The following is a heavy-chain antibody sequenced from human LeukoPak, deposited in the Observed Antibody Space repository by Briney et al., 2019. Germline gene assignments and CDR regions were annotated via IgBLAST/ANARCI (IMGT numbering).Heavy chain of an antibody. CDR1: GFTFSSYE. Sequence: GGSLRLSCAASGFTFSSYEMNWVRQAPGTGLEWVSSITSNTNYIYYADSVKGRFTISRDNSKNTLYLQMNSLRAEDTAVYYCARALVYCSSTSCYYYYYYMDVWGKGTTVTVSS. J-gene: IGHJ6*03. V-gene: IGHV3-21*04. D-gene: IGHD2-2*01. CDR3: ARALVYCSSTSCYYYYYYMDV. CDR2: ITSNTNYI.